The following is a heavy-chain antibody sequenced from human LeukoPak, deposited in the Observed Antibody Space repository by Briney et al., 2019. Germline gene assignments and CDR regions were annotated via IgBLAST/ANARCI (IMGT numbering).Heavy chain of an antibody. CDR3: ARNSGTNDAFDI. CDR1: GGSISSGGYY. Sequence: SQTLSLTCTVYGGSISSGGYYWSWIRQHPGKGLEWIGYIYYSGSTYYNPSLKSRVTISVDTSKNQFSLKLSSVTAADTAVYYCARNSGTNDAFDIWGQGTMVTVSS. J-gene: IGHJ3*02. D-gene: IGHD4-23*01. V-gene: IGHV4-31*03. CDR2: IYYSGST.